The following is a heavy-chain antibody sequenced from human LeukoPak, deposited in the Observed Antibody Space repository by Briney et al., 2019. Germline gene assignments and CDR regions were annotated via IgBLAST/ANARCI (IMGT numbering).Heavy chain of an antibody. J-gene: IGHJ5*02. CDR3: ARDHGSGSYYLNWFDP. V-gene: IGHV1-69*13. D-gene: IGHD3-10*01. Sequence: SVTVSCKASGGIFINYAISWVRQAPGQGLEWMGGIIPIFGTANYAQKFQGRVTITADESTSTAYMELSSLRSEDTAVYYCARDHGSGSYYLNWFDPWGQGTLVTVSS. CDR2: IIPIFGTA. CDR1: GGIFINYA.